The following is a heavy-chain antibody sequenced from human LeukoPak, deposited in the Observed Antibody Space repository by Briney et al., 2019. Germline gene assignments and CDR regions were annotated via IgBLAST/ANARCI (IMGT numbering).Heavy chain of an antibody. V-gene: IGHV3-7*01. J-gene: IGHJ4*02. D-gene: IGHD2-2*01. CDR1: GFTFSSYW. CDR3: ARGRSSTSCADY. Sequence: GGSLRLSCAASGFTFSSYWMNWVRQAPGKGLEWVANINQDGSGRYYVDSVKGRFTISRDNAKNSLYLQMSSLRAEDTAVYYCARGRSSTSCADYWGQGTLVTVSS. CDR2: INQDGSGR.